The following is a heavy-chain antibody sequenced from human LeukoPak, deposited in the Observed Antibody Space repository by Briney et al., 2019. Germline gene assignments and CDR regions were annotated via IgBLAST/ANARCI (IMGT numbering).Heavy chain of an antibody. V-gene: IGHV4-30-2*01. Sequence: SETLSLTCAVSGGSISSGGYSWSWIRQPPGKGLEWIGYNYHSGSTYYNPSLKSRVTISVDRSKNQFSLKLSSVTAADTAVYYCARVRFLEWLTPDNWFDPWGQGTLVTVSS. CDR1: GGSISSGGYS. J-gene: IGHJ5*02. D-gene: IGHD3-3*01. CDR2: NYHSGST. CDR3: ARVRFLEWLTPDNWFDP.